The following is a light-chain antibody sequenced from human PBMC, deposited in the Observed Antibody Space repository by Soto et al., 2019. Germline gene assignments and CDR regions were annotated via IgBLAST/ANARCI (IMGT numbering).Light chain of an antibody. J-gene: IGLJ3*02. CDR3: QTCGNGILG. Sequence: QPVLTQSPSASASLGASVKLTCTVSSGHISYSIAWHQQQPEQGTRYLLKLNSDGSHSKGDGIPDRFSGSSSEAERPLTISSLQSEDEADYYRQTCGNGILGFGGGTKPTVL. V-gene: IGLV4-69*01. CDR2: LNSDGSH. CDR1: SGHISYS.